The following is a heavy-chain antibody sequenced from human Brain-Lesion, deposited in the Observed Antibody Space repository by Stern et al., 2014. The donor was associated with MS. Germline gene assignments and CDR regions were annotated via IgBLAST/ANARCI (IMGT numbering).Heavy chain of an antibody. J-gene: IGHJ3*02. Sequence: QLVESGSGLVKPSQTLSLTCVVSGGSIGSGGHSWSWIRQPPGQGLGGVGYIYHSGSTFYNPSLESRVTISIDRSKNQFSLKLISVTAADAAVYYCARTSVVTPSDDVFDIWGQGTMVTVSS. D-gene: IGHD4-23*01. V-gene: IGHV4-30-2*01. CDR2: IYHSGST. CDR1: GGSIGSGGHS. CDR3: ARTSVVTPSDDVFDI.